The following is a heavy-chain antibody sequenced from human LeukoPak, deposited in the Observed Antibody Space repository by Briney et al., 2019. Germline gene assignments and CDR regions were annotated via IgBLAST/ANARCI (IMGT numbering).Heavy chain of an antibody. D-gene: IGHD2-15*01. CDR2: IYYSGST. J-gene: IGHJ6*03. CDR1: GGSISSYY. Sequence: SETLSLTCTVSGGSISSYYWSWIRQPPGKGLEWIGYIYYSGSTNYNPPLKSRVTISVDTSKNQFSLKLSSVTAADTAVYYCARDLRYSSGYYYYMDVWGKGTTVTVSS. V-gene: IGHV4-59*01. CDR3: ARDLRYSSGYYYYMDV.